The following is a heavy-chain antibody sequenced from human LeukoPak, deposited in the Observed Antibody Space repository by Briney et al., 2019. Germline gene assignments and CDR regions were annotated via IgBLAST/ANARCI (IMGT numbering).Heavy chain of an antibody. CDR2: IKQDGSEK. D-gene: IGHD3-22*01. Sequence: GGSLRLSCAASGFTFSSYWMSWVRQAPGKGLEWVANIKQDGSEKYYVDSVKGRFTISSDNAKNSLYLQMNSLRAEDTAVYYCARTRDRGGYYFDYWGQGTLVTVSS. V-gene: IGHV3-7*01. J-gene: IGHJ4*02. CDR1: GFTFSSYW. CDR3: ARTRDRGGYYFDY.